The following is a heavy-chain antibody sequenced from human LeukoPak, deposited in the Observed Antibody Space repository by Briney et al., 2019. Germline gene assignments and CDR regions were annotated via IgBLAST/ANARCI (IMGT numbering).Heavy chain of an antibody. CDR1: GFTVITND. Sequence: GGSLRLSCAASGFTVITNDMTWVRQAPGKGLGWVSVLYSDGSTKYADSVQGRFTISRDNSKNTLYLEMNSLSPDDTAVYYCARGVEPLAANTLAYWGQGTLVTVSS. CDR3: ARGVEPLAANTLAY. V-gene: IGHV3-53*01. J-gene: IGHJ4*02. D-gene: IGHD1-14*01. CDR2: LYSDGST.